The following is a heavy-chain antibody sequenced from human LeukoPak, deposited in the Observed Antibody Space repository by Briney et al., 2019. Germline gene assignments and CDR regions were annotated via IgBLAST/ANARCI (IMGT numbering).Heavy chain of an antibody. Sequence: GGSLRLSCTASGFTFSKYAMRWVRQAPGKGLEWVAVISYDGNNKHYADSVEGRFTVSRDNSKNTLYLQLNSLRAEDTAVYYCARDSLGSTTSCFAYWGQGTLITVSS. J-gene: IGHJ4*02. D-gene: IGHD2-2*01. V-gene: IGHV3-30-3*01. CDR2: ISYDGNNK. CDR3: ARDSLGSTTSCFAY. CDR1: GFTFSKYA.